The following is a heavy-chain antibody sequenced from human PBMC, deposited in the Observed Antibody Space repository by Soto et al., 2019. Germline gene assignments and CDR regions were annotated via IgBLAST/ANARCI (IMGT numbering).Heavy chain of an antibody. V-gene: IGHV1-69*13. CDR3: ARGYCSSTSCYSLDY. Sequence: SVKVSCKASGGTFSSYAISWVRQAPGQGLEWMGGIIPIFGTANYAQKFQGGVTITADESTSTAYMELSSLRSEDTAVYYCARGYCSSTSCYSLDYWGQGTLVTVSS. D-gene: IGHD2-2*01. CDR1: GGTFSSYA. J-gene: IGHJ4*02. CDR2: IIPIFGTA.